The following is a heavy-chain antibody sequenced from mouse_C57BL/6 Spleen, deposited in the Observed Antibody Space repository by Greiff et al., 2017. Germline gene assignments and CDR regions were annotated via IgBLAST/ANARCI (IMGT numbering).Heavy chain of an antibody. D-gene: IGHD2-1*01. CDR1: GFTFSSYA. CDR3: ARERLTMVTTAWFAY. V-gene: IGHV5-4*01. CDR2: ISAGGSYT. Sequence: EVKLMESGGGLVKPGGSLKLSCAASGFTFSSYAMSWVRQTPEKRLEWVATISAGGSYTYYPDNVKGRFTISRDNAKNNLYLQMSHLKSEDTAMYYCARERLTMVTTAWFAYWGQGTLVTVSA. J-gene: IGHJ3*01.